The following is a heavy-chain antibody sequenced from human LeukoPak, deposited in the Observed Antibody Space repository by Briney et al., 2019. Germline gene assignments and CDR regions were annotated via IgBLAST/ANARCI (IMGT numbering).Heavy chain of an antibody. Sequence: GASVKVSCKASGYTFTSYAIHWVRQAPGQRLEWMGWTNAGNGNTKYSQKFQGRVTITRDTSASTAYMDLSSLRSEDTAVYYCARETRGFRNWFDPWGQGTLVTVSS. CDR3: ARETRGFRNWFDP. J-gene: IGHJ5*02. CDR2: TNAGNGNT. CDR1: GYTFTSYA. V-gene: IGHV1-3*01.